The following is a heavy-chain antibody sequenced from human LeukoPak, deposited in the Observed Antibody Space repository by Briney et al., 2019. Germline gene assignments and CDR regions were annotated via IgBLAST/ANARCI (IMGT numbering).Heavy chain of an antibody. CDR2: IYSGGGT. CDR3: VRRAGGYSHPYDY. Sequence: GGSLRLSCTASGFTFGDYAMSWFRQAPGKGLEWVSLIYSGGGTYYADSVRGRFTISRDDSKNTLYLQMNSLRAEDTAVYYCVRRAGGYSHPYDYWGQGTLVTVSS. J-gene: IGHJ4*02. D-gene: IGHD4-23*01. V-gene: IGHV3-53*01. CDR1: GFTFGDYA.